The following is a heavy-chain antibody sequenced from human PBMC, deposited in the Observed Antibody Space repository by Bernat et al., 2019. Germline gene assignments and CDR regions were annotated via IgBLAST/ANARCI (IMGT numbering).Heavy chain of an antibody. CDR2: ISYDGSNK. J-gene: IGHJ2*01. V-gene: IGHV3-30-3*01. Sequence: QVQLVESGGGVVQPGRSLRLSCAASGFTFSSYAMHWVRQAPGKGLEWVAVISYDGSNKYYADSVKGRFTISRDNSKNTLYLQMNSLRAEDTAVYYCARVGRQGSSLNNYWYFDLWGRDTLVTVSS. D-gene: IGHD6-13*01. CDR3: ARVGRQGSSLNNYWYFDL. CDR1: GFTFSSYA.